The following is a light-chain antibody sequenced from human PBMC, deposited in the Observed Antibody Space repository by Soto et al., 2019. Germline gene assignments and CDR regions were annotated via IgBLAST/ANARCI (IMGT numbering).Light chain of an antibody. V-gene: IGKV1-5*01. J-gene: IGKJ1*01. CDR1: QSISSW. CDR2: DAS. CDR3: QQYNTYPWT. Sequence: IHRTHSPATLSASVVYRVTFTCLASQSISSWLAWYQQKPGKAPKLLLYDASTLQSGVPSRFSGSGSGTDFTLTISRLHPDDFATYYCQQYNTYPWTFGQGTKVDIK.